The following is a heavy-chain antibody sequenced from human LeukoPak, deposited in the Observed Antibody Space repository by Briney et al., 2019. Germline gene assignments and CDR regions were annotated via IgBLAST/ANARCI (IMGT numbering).Heavy chain of an antibody. CDR2: ISGSGGST. V-gene: IGHV3-23*01. CDR3: AKAREELMIPVAASAMDV. D-gene: IGHD3-22*01. CDR1: GFTFSSYA. Sequence: GGSLRLSCAASGFTFSSYAMTWVRQAPGKGLEWVSIISGSGGSTYYADSVKGRFTISRDNSKNTLFLQMNSLRAEDTAVYYCAKAREELMIPVAASAMDVWGPGTTVTVSS. J-gene: IGHJ6*02.